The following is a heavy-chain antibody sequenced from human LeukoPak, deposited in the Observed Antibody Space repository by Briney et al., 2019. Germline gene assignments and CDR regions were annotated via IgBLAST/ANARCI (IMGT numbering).Heavy chain of an antibody. CDR3: TKWNEENWFDP. CDR2: IKQDGSEK. Sequence: GGSLRLSCAASGFTFSSYWMSWVRQAPGKGLEWVANIKQDGSEKYYVDSVKGRFTISRDNAKNSLYLQMNSLRAEDTAVYYCTKWNEENWFDPWGQGTLVTVSS. D-gene: IGHD1-1*01. V-gene: IGHV3-7*03. J-gene: IGHJ5*02. CDR1: GFTFSSYW.